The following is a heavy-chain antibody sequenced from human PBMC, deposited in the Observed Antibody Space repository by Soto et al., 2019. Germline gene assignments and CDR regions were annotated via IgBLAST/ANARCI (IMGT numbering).Heavy chain of an antibody. Sequence: GGSLRLSCAASGFTFSSYGMHWVRQAPGKGLEWVAVIWYDGSNKYYADSVKGRFTISGDNSKNTLYLQMNSLRAEDTAVYYCARAGYDRPFDYWGQGTLVTVSS. V-gene: IGHV3-33*01. D-gene: IGHD3-22*01. J-gene: IGHJ4*02. CDR3: ARAGYDRPFDY. CDR1: GFTFSSYG. CDR2: IWYDGSNK.